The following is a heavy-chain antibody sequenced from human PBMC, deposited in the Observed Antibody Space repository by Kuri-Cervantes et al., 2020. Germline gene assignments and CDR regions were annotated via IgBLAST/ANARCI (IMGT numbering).Heavy chain of an antibody. J-gene: IGHJ3*02. CDR1: GFTFSSYA. CDR2: ISYDGSNK. Sequence: GESLKISCAASGFTFSSYAMHWVRQAPGKGLEWVAVISYDGSNKYYADSVKGRFTISRDNAKNSLYLQMNSLRAEDTAVYYCARAELGYCSGGSCYSGAFDIWGQGTMVTVSS. V-gene: IGHV3-30-3*01. D-gene: IGHD2-15*01. CDR3: ARAELGYCSGGSCYSGAFDI.